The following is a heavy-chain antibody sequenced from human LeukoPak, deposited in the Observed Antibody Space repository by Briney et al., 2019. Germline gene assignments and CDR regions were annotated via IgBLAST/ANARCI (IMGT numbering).Heavy chain of an antibody. CDR3: ARDGDPIYYYYYYMDV. J-gene: IGHJ6*03. CDR1: GFTFSSYW. D-gene: IGHD4-17*01. Sequence: PGGSLRLSCAASGFTFSSYWMSWVRQAPGKGLEWVSYISSSSSTIYYADSVKGRFTISRDNAKNSLYLQMNNLRAEDTAVYYCARDGDPIYYYYYYMDVWGKGTTVTVSS. V-gene: IGHV3-48*01. CDR2: ISSSSSTI.